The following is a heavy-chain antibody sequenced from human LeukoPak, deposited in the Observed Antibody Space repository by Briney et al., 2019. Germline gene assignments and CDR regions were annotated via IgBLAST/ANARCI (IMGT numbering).Heavy chain of an antibody. V-gene: IGHV4-34*01. CDR1: GGSFSGYY. CDR2: TNHSGST. D-gene: IGHD6-13*01. CDR3: ARALPPRIAAAV. Sequence: SETLSLTCAVYGGSFSGYYWSWIRQPPGKGLEWIGETNHSGSTNYNPSLKSRVTISVDTSKNQFSLKLSSVTAADTAVYYCARALPPRIAAAVWGQGTLVTVSS. J-gene: IGHJ4*02.